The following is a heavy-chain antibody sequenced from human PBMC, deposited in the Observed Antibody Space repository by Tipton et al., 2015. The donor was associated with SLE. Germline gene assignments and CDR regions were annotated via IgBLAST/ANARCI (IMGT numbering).Heavy chain of an antibody. Sequence: LRLSCAVSGGSFSGYYWSWIRQPPGKGLEWIGEINQSGSTNYNPSLKSRVTISVDTSKNQFSLKLTYVTAADTAVYYCVRGGGSSSGRWFDPWGRRTLVTVSS. CDR3: VRGGGSSSGRWFDP. J-gene: IGHJ5*02. D-gene: IGHD3-10*01. CDR1: GGSFSGYY. V-gene: IGHV4-34*01. CDR2: INQSGST.